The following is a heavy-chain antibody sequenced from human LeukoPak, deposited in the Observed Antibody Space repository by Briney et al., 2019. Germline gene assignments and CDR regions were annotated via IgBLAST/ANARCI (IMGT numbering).Heavy chain of an antibody. CDR2: IYYSGST. V-gene: IGHV4-39*01. Sequence: SETLSLTCTVSGGSISSSSYYWGWIRQPPGKGLEWIGSIYYSGSTYYNPSLKSRVTISVDTSKNQFSLKLSSVTAADTAVYYCARGYYCDSSFDYWGQGTLVTVSS. J-gene: IGHJ4*02. CDR1: GGSISSSSYY. D-gene: IGHD3-22*01. CDR3: ARGYYCDSSFDY.